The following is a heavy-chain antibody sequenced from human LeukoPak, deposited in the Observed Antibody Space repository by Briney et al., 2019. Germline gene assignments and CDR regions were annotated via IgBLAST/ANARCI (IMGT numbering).Heavy chain of an antibody. CDR2: INPNSGGT. CDR1: GYTFTGYY. V-gene: IGHV1-2*02. D-gene: IGHD2-15*01. Sequence: GASVKASCKASGYTFTGYYMHWVRQAPGQGLEWMGWINPNSGGTNYAQKFQGRVTMTRDTSISTAYMELSRLRSDDTAVYYCARDPHCSGGSCYGDYWGQGTLVTVSS. J-gene: IGHJ4*02. CDR3: ARDPHCSGGSCYGDY.